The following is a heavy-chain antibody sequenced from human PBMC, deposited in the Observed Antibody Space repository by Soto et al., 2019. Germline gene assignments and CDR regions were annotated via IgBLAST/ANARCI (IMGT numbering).Heavy chain of an antibody. CDR3: ARTIYYDSRGGAFDI. D-gene: IGHD3-22*01. J-gene: IGHJ3*02. V-gene: IGHV5-10-1*01. CDR2: IDPSDSYT. CDR1: GYSFPNYW. Sequence: PGESPKIPCKGPGYSFPNYWIGLVRQISGKGMEWMGMIDPSDSYTYYSPSFQGHVSFSADKDISTAYLQWSSMKASDTAMYYCARTIYYDSRGGAFDIWGQGTMVTVSS.